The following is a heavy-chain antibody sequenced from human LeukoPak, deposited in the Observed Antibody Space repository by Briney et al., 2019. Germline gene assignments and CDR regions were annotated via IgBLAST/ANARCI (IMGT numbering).Heavy chain of an antibody. CDR1: GGTFSSYA. V-gene: IGHV1-69*04. CDR3: ARYNCSSTSCYLLDYYYYGMDV. J-gene: IGHJ6*02. Sequence: ASVKVSCKASGGTFSSYAISWVRQAPGQGLEWMGRIIPILGIANYAQKLQGRVTITADKSTSTAYMELSSLRSEDTAVYYCARYNCSSTSCYLLDYYYYGMDVWGQGTTVTVSS. D-gene: IGHD2-2*01. CDR2: IIPILGIA.